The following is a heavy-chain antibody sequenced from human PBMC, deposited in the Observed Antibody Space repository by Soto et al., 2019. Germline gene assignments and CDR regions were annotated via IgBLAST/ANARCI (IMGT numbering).Heavy chain of an antibody. CDR3: AKLYDSSGRDY. CDR1: GFTFSSYG. D-gene: IGHD3-22*01. V-gene: IGHV3-23*01. CDR2: ISGNGGVT. Sequence: EVQLLESGGGLVQPGGSLRLSCAVSGFTFSSYGMSWVRQGPGKGLEWVSAISGNGGVTFYADSVKGRFTISRDNSKNTLYLQMNSLRAEDTALYYCAKLYDSSGRDYLGQGTLVTVSS. J-gene: IGHJ4*02.